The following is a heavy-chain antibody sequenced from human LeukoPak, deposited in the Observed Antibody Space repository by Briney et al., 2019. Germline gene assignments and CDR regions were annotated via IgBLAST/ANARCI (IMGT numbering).Heavy chain of an antibody. CDR1: GYSFTSYW. CDR2: VYPRDSDT. J-gene: IGHJ4*02. CDR3: ARPGERSRRDWNLDQ. Sequence: RPGESLKISCKGSGYSFTSYWIGWVRQVPGKGLEWMGIVYPRDSDTRYSPSFQGQVTISADKSISTAYLQWSSLKASDTAVYYCARPGERSRRDWNLDQWGQGTLVTVSS. V-gene: IGHV5-51*01. D-gene: IGHD1-1*01.